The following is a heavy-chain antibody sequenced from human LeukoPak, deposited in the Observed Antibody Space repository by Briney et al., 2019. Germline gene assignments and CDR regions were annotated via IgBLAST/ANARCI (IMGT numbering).Heavy chain of an antibody. CDR1: GYTFTSYY. Sequence: ASVKVSCKASGYTFTSYYMHWVRQAPGQGLEWMGRINPNSGGTNYAQKFQGRVTMTRDTSISTAYMELSRLRSDDTAVYYCARNWRYDFWAGMDVWGQGTTVTVSS. J-gene: IGHJ6*02. CDR3: ARNWRYDFWAGMDV. CDR2: INPNSGGT. D-gene: IGHD3-3*01. V-gene: IGHV1-2*06.